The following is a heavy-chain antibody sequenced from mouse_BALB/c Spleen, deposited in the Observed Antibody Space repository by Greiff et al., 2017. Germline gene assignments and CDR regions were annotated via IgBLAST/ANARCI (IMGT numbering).Heavy chain of an antibody. D-gene: IGHD2-1*01. V-gene: IGHV14-1*02. J-gene: IGHJ3*01. Sequence: VQLQQSGAELVRPGALVKLSCKASGFNIKDYYMHWVKQRPEQGLEWIGWIDPENGNTIYDPKFQGKASITADTSSNTAYLQLSSLTSEDTAVYYCARGGIYYGNSAWFAYWGQGTLVTVSA. CDR3: ARGGIYYGNSAWFAY. CDR2: IDPENGNT. CDR1: GFNIKDYY.